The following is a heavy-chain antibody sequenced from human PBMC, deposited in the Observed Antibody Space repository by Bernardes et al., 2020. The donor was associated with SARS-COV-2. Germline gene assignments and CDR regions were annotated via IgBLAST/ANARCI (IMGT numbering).Heavy chain of an antibody. Sequence: GGSLRLSRAASGFTFSSYAMSWVRQAPGKGLEWVSAISGSGGSTYYADSVKGRFTISRDNSKNTLYLQMNSLRAEDTAVYYCAKYIAQRWLQSRDAFDIWGQGTMVTVSS. CDR2: ISGSGGST. V-gene: IGHV3-23*01. CDR1: GFTFSSYA. J-gene: IGHJ3*02. CDR3: AKYIAQRWLQSRDAFDI. D-gene: IGHD4-4*01.